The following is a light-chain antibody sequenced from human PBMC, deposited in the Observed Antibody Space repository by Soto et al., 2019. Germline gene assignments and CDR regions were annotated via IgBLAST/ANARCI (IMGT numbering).Light chain of an antibody. CDR3: QHSGGSPRIT. CDR1: QSISSTN. J-gene: IGKJ5*01. Sequence: EIVLTQSPATLSLSPGERATLSCRASQSISSTNLAWYQQKPGQAPRLLIYGASSRATGIPDRFSGSGSGTDFSLTISRLEPEDFAVYYCQHSGGSPRITFGQGTRLEIK. CDR2: GAS. V-gene: IGKV3-20*01.